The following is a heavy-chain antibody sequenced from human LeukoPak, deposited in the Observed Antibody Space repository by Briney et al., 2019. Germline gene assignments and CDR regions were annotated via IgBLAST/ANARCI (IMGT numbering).Heavy chain of an antibody. CDR1: GYTLIAYH. Sequence: ASVKVSCKASGYTLIAYHMHWVQQAPGQGLEWMGRIHPSSGATNYAQRFQGRVTLTRDTSVNTAYMELSRLTSDDTAVYYCARDLPFEDWGQGTLVTVSS. CDR3: ARDLPFED. D-gene: IGHD2/OR15-2a*01. J-gene: IGHJ4*02. CDR2: IHPSSGAT. V-gene: IGHV1-2*06.